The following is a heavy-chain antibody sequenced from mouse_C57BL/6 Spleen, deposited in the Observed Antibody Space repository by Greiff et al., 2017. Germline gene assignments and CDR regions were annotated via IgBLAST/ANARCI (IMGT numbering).Heavy chain of an antibody. CDR2: ISYDGSN. CDR1: GYSITSGYY. V-gene: IGHV3-6*01. D-gene: IGHD2-5*01. CDR3: ARDSKRTDWYFDV. J-gene: IGHJ1*03. Sequence: VQLKESGPGLVKPSQSLSLTCSVTGYSITSGYYWNWIRQFPGNKLEWMGYISYDGSNNYNPSLKNRISITRDTSKNQFFLKLNSVTTEDTATYYCARDSKRTDWYFDVWGTGTTVTVSS.